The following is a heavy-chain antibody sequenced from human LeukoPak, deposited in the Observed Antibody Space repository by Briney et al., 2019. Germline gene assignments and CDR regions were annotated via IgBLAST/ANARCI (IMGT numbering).Heavy chain of an antibody. CDR3: ARARIAAPLLDY. CDR1: GFTFSTYA. J-gene: IGHJ4*02. V-gene: IGHV3-48*03. D-gene: IGHD6-13*01. Sequence: AGESLRLSCAASGFTFSTYAMSWVRQAPGKGLEWVSYISDHGKSRNYVDSVKGRFTISRDNAKNSLYLQMNSLRVEDTAIYFCARARIAAPLLDYWGQGTLVTVSS. CDR2: ISDHGKSR.